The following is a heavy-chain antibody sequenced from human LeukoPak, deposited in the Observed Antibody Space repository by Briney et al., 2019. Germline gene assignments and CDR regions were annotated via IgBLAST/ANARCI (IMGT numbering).Heavy chain of an antibody. CDR3: ANLPLYDSSGPEDY. J-gene: IGHJ4*02. Sequence: GGSLRLSCVASGFTLSSYAMHWVRQAPGKGLELGAFIRYDGSLKNYADSVKGRFTISRDNSKNTLYLQMNSLRGDDTAVYYCANLPLYDSSGPEDYWGQGTLVTVSS. CDR1: GFTLSSYA. CDR2: IRYDGSLK. V-gene: IGHV3-30*02. D-gene: IGHD3-22*01.